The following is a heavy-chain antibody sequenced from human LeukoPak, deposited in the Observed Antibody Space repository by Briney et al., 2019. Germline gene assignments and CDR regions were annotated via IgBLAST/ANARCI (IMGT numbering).Heavy chain of an antibody. J-gene: IGHJ4*02. D-gene: IGHD3-16*01. CDR3: ARHGRQWRPWGEVY. Sequence: PSQTLSLTCAVSGGSISSGGYSWSWIRQPPGKGLEWIGYIYHSGSTYYNPSLKSRVTISVDTSKNQFSLKLSSVTAADTAVYYCARHGRQWRPWGEVYWGQGTLVTVSS. CDR1: GGSISSGGYS. CDR2: IYHSGST. V-gene: IGHV4-30-2*03.